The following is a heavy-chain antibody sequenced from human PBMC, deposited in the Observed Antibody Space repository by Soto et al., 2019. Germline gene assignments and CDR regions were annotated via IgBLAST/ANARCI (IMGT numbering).Heavy chain of an antibody. CDR3: ARQYVSVPTIPMLSYDF. J-gene: IGHJ4*02. V-gene: IGHV5-51*01. Sequence: HGESLKISCKGSGYTFSAYWIAWVRQMPGKGLEWMGLIFPSDSDTRYSPSFQGQVTISVDKSISTAYLQWSSPKASDTAIYYCARQYVSVPTIPMLSYDFWGQGTLGTVSS. CDR1: GYTFSAYW. CDR2: IFPSDSDT. D-gene: IGHD5-12*01.